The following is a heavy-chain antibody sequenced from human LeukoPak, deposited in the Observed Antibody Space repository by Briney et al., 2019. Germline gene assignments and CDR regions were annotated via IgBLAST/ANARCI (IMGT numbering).Heavy chain of an antibody. J-gene: IGHJ4*02. D-gene: IGHD3-10*01. CDR1: GYSFTSYW. Sequence: GESLKISCKGSGYSFTSYWIGRVRQMPGKGLEWMGIIYPGDSDTRYSPSFQGQVTISADKSISTAYLQWSSLKASDTAMYYCARFGAMVRGVISEFDYWGQGTLVTVSS. CDR2: IYPGDSDT. CDR3: ARFGAMVRGVISEFDY. V-gene: IGHV5-51*01.